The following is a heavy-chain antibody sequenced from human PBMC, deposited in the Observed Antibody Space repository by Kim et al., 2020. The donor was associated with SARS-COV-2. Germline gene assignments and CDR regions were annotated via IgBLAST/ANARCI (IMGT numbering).Heavy chain of an antibody. D-gene: IGHD3-22*01. CDR2: ISGSGGTT. J-gene: IGHJ4*02. V-gene: IGHV3-23*01. CDR1: GFTFSTYG. Sequence: GGSLRLSCAAYGFTFSTYGMSWVRQAPDKGLEWVSVISGSGGTTYYSDSVKGRFTISRDNSKNTLYLRMNSLRAEDTAEYYCAKSNSGYYAYLDSWGQGILVTVSS. CDR3: AKSNSGYYAYLDS.